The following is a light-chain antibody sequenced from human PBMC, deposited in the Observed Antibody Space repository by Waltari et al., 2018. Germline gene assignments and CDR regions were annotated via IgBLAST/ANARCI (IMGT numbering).Light chain of an antibody. Sequence: QSARTQPASVSGSPGQSITISCSGVGSAVGASDYVSWHQHHPGKAPQVIIYDVTNRPSGVSDRFSASKSANTASLTISRLQPEDEADYYCSSQTLDGLVLFGGGTRLTVL. CDR3: SSQTLDGLVL. CDR1: GSAVGASDY. CDR2: DVT. J-gene: IGLJ2*01. V-gene: IGLV2-14*03.